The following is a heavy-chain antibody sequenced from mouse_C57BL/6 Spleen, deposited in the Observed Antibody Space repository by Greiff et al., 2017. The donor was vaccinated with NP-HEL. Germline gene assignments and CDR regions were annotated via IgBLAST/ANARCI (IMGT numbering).Heavy chain of an antibody. CDR1: GYTFTSYW. CDR3: AREGGYFDV. V-gene: IGHV1-50*01. CDR2: IDPSDSYT. Sequence: QVQLQQPGAELVKPGASVKLSCKASGYTFTSYWMQWVKQRPGQGLEWIGEIDPSDSYTNYNQKFKGKATLTVDTSSSTAYMQLSSLTSEDSAVYYCAREGGYFDVWGTGTTVTVSS. J-gene: IGHJ1*03.